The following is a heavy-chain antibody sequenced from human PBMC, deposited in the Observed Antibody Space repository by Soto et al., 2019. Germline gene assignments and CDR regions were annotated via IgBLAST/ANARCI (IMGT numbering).Heavy chain of an antibody. CDR1: GFTFSSYA. Sequence: QVQLVESGGGVVQPGRSLRLSCAASGFTFSSYAMHWVRQAPGKGLEWVAVISYDGSNKYYADSVKGRFTISRDNSKNTLYLQMNSLRAGDTAVYYCARDRIVVVPAATGMDVWGQGTTVTVSS. CDR3: ARDRIVVVPAATGMDV. J-gene: IGHJ6*02. V-gene: IGHV3-30-3*01. D-gene: IGHD2-2*01. CDR2: ISYDGSNK.